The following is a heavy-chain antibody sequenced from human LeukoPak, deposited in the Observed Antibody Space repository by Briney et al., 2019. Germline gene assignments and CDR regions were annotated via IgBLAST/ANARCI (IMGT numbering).Heavy chain of an antibody. J-gene: IGHJ4*02. CDR3: ASDNEWFGEAGNDFDY. CDR2: ISYDGSNK. D-gene: IGHD3-10*01. CDR1: GFTFSSYA. V-gene: IGHV3-30*04. Sequence: GGSLRLSCAASGFTFSSYAMHWVRQAPGKGLEWVALISYDGSNKYYADSVKARFIISRDNSKNTVYLQMNSLRAEETAVYYCASDNEWFGEAGNDFDYWGQGTLVTVSS.